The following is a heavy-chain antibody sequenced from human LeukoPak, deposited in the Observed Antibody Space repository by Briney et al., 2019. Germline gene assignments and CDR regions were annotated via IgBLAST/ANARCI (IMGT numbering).Heavy chain of an antibody. J-gene: IGHJ5*02. V-gene: IGHV4-30-2*01. Sequence: SQTLSLTCAVSGGSISSGGYSWSWIRQPPGKGLEWIGYIYHSGSTYYNPSLKSRVTISVDRSKNQFSLKLSSVTAADTAVYYCARTAAGTGWFDHWGQGTLVTVSS. D-gene: IGHD6-13*01. CDR2: IYHSGST. CDR3: ARTAAGTGWFDH. CDR1: GGSISSGGYS.